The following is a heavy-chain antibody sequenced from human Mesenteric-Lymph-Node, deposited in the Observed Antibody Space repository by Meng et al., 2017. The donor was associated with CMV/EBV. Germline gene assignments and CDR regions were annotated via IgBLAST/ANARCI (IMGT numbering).Heavy chain of an antibody. CDR3: ARLEGDGGAD. V-gene: IGHV4-61*01. CDR1: GGSVSSGSYY. CDR2: IYYSGST. D-gene: IGHD3-16*01. J-gene: IGHJ4*02. Sequence: SETLSLTCTVSGGSVSSGSYYWSWIRQPPGKGLEWIGYIYYSGSTNYNPSLKSRVTISVDTSKNQFSLKLSSVTAADTAVYYCARLEGDGGADWGQGTLVTVSS.